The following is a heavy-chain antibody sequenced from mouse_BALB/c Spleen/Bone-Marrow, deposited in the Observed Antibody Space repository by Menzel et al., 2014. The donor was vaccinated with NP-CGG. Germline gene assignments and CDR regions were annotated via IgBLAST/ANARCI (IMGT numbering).Heavy chain of an antibody. CDR2: IDPANGNT. Sequence: VQLQQPGAELVKPGASVKLSCTASGFNIKDTYMHWVMQRPEQGLEWIGRIDPANGNTKYDPKFQGKATITADTSSNTAYLQLSSLTSEDTAVYYCANYRYGWYFDVWGAGTTVTVSS. D-gene: IGHD2-14*01. V-gene: IGHV14-3*02. J-gene: IGHJ1*01. CDR3: ANYRYGWYFDV. CDR1: GFNIKDTY.